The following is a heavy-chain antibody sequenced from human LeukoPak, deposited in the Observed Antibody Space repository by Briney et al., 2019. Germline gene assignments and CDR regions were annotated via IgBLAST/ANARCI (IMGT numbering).Heavy chain of an antibody. J-gene: IGHJ5*02. CDR2: INHSGST. V-gene: IGHV4-34*01. Sequence: SETLSLTCAVYGGSFSGYYWSWIRQPPGKGLEWIGEINHSGSTNYNPSLKSRVTISVDTSKNQFSLKLSSVTAADTAVYYCARGPFMVRGVIITSGVDPWGQGTLVTVSS. D-gene: IGHD3-10*01. CDR1: GGSFSGYY. CDR3: ARGPFMVRGVIITSGVDP.